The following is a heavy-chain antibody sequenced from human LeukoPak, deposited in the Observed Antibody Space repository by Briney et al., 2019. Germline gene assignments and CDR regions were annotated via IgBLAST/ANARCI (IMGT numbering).Heavy chain of an antibody. CDR3: ARDPSVIAGKGYYAFDI. D-gene: IGHD6-13*01. J-gene: IGHJ3*02. V-gene: IGHV3-66*01. Sequence: GGSLRLSCAASGFTFSSYSMNWVRQAPGKGLEWVSVIYSGGSTNYADSVKGRFTISRDNSKNTLYLQMNSLRAEDTAVYYCARDPSVIAGKGYYAFDIWGQGTMVTVSS. CDR1: GFTFSSYS. CDR2: IYSGGST.